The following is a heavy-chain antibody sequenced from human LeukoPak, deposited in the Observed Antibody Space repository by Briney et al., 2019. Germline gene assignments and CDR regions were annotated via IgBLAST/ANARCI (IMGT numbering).Heavy chain of an antibody. Sequence: PGGSLRLSCAASGFAFSSYGMHWVRQAPGKGLEWVAVISYDGSNKYYADSVKGRFTISRDNPKNTLYLQMNSLRAEDTAVYYCAKGSRFLEWTLDYWGQGTLVTVSS. CDR3: AKGSRFLEWTLDY. J-gene: IGHJ4*02. CDR1: GFAFSSYG. V-gene: IGHV3-30*18. CDR2: ISYDGSNK. D-gene: IGHD3-3*01.